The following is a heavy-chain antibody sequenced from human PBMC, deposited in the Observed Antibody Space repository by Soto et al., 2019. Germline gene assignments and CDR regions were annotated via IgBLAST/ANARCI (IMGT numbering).Heavy chain of an antibody. CDR3: ARAQGSGFLVS. CDR1: GVSISSGDYY. Sequence: QVQLQESGPGLVKPSQTLSLTCTVSGVSISSGDYYWSWIRQPPGKGREWIGFIYYSGSTYYNPSLKSRVTISVATSKNQFSLKLSSVTAADTAVYYCARAQGSGFLVSWGQGTLVTVSS. CDR2: IYYSGST. D-gene: IGHD3-10*01. J-gene: IGHJ4*02. V-gene: IGHV4-30-4*01.